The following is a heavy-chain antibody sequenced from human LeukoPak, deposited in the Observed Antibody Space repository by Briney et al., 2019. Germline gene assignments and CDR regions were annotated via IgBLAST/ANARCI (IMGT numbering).Heavy chain of an antibody. CDR3: AKSPPHQEYYYYYMDV. CDR2: ISSSGGST. Sequence: GGSLRLSCAASGFTFSSYAMSWVRQAPGKGLEWVSAISSSGGSTYYADSVKGRFTISRDNSKNTLYLQMNSLRAEDTAVYYCAKSPPHQEYYYYYMDVWGKGTTVTVSS. V-gene: IGHV3-23*01. CDR1: GFTFSSYA. J-gene: IGHJ6*03.